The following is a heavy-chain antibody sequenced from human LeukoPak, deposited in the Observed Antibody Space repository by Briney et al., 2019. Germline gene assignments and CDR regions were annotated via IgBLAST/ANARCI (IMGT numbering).Heavy chain of an antibody. CDR2: IYTSGSA. CDR1: GGSIISHY. J-gene: IGHJ4*02. CDR3: AREIGRDGYNRSFDY. Sequence: SETLSLTCTVSGGSIISHYWSWIRQPAGKGLEWIGRIYTSGSANYSPSLKGRVTMSVDASKNRFSLNLSSVTAADTAVYYCAREIGRDGYNRSFDYWGQGTLVTVSS. D-gene: IGHD5-24*01. V-gene: IGHV4-4*07.